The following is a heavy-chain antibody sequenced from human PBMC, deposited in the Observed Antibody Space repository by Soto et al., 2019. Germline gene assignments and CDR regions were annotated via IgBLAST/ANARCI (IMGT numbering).Heavy chain of an antibody. CDR1: GFTVSSNY. D-gene: IGHD5-12*01. J-gene: IGHJ4*02. CDR2: IYSGGST. Sequence: SGGSLRLSCAASGFTVSSNYMSWVRQAPGKGLEWVSVIYSGGSTYYADSVKGRFTISRDNSKNTLYLQMNSLRAEDTAVYYCARCVATNRFRHFDYWGQGTLVTVSS. V-gene: IGHV3-66*01. CDR3: ARCVATNRFRHFDY.